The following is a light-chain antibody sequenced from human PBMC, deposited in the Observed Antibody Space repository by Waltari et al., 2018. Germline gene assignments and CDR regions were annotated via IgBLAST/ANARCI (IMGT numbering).Light chain of an antibody. Sequence: SYELTQSPSVSVSPGQTATIACSGDILGSKYFSWYQQKPGQSPVLVISQNQNRPSGIPARFSGHRSENTATLTISGTQAADEAEYYCQSWDSSLFYIFGPGTKVSIL. CDR2: QNQ. CDR3: QSWDSSLFYI. J-gene: IGLJ1*01. V-gene: IGLV3-1*01. CDR1: ILGSKY.